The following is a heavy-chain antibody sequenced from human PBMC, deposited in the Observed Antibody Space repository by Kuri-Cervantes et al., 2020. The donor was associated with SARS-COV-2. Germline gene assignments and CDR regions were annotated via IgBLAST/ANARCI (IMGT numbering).Heavy chain of an antibody. CDR3: ARDQDYYDSNDYFDY. CDR2: IWYDGSNK. V-gene: IGHV3-33*01. CDR1: GFTFSSYG. Sequence: GESLKISCAVSGFTFSSYGMHWVRQAPGKGLEWVAVIWYDGSNKYYADSVKGRFTISRDNSKNTLYLQMNSLRAEDTAVYYCARDQDYYDSNDYFDYWGQGTLVTVSS. J-gene: IGHJ4*02. D-gene: IGHD3-22*01.